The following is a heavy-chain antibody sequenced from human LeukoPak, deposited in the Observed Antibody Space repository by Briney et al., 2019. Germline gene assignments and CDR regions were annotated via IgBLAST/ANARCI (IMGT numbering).Heavy chain of an antibody. CDR2: IDGGGYSK. CDR1: GFSFSNS. CDR3: VRGDTRDY. J-gene: IGHJ4*02. V-gene: IGHV3-21*01. Sequence: PGGSLRLSCEASGFSFSNSMNWVRQAPGKGLEWVSSIDGGGYSKFYAVSVRGRFSIFRDNAKNSVYLQMNSLRAEDTALYSCVRGDTRDYWGQGTLVTVSS.